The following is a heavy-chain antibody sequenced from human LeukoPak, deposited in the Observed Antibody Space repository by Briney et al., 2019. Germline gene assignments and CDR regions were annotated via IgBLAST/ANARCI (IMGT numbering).Heavy chain of an antibody. CDR2: ISAYNGKT. J-gene: IGHJ4*02. CDR1: GYTFTSYG. V-gene: IGHV1-18*01. D-gene: IGHD6-6*01. Sequence: ASVKVSCKASGYTFTSYGISWVRQAPGQGLEWMGWISAYNGKTNYAQKLQGRVTMTTDRSTSTAYMELRSLRSDDTAVYYCARGVGYSSSWHFDYWGQGTLVTVSS. CDR3: ARGVGYSSSWHFDY.